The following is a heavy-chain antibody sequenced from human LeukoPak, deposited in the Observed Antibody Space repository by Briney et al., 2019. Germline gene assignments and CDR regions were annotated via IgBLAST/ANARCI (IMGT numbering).Heavy chain of an antibody. D-gene: IGHD1-26*01. CDR3: TKGSGGGSPVGDWFAP. V-gene: IGHV3-23*01. CDR2: ITGSGGST. CDR1: GFTFNNYA. Sequence: PGGSLRLSCAASGFTFNNYAMNWVRQAPGKGLEWVSSITGSGGSTYYADSVKGRFTISRDNSRDTLYLQMNSLRAEDTAVYWCTKGSGGGSPVGDWFAPWGQGTLVTVSS. J-gene: IGHJ5*02.